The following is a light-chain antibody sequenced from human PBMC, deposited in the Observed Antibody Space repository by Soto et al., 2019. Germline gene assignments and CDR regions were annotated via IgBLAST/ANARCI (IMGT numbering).Light chain of an antibody. J-gene: IGLJ2*01. CDR1: NRDVGGYNY. CDR2: EVT. CDR3: SSYSSSSALDVI. V-gene: IGLV2-14*01. Sequence: QSALAQPASVSGSPGQSITISCAGTNRDVGGYNYVSWYQQYPGKAPKLIIYEVTSRPSGVSNRFSGSKSGNTASLTISGRQAEDEADYYCSSYSSSSALDVIFGGGTQLTVL.